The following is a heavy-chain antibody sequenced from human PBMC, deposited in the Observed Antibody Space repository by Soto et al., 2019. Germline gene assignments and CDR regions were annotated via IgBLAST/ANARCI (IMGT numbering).Heavy chain of an antibody. CDR2: IYSGGST. CDR3: ASCSSGYFYYYYYGMDV. D-gene: IGHD3-22*01. CDR1: GLTVSSNY. J-gene: IGHJ6*01. V-gene: IGHV3-53*01. Sequence: GGCMRLSCAASGLTVSSNYMSWVRQAPGKGLEWVSVIYSGGSTYYADSVKGRFTISRDNSKNTLYLQMNSLRAEDTAVYYCASCSSGYFYYYYYGMDVWRQGSTLTVSS.